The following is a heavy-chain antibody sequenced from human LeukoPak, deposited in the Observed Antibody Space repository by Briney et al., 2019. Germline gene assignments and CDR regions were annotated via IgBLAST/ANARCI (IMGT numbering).Heavy chain of an antibody. CDR2: IYYSGST. J-gene: IGHJ4*02. Sequence: PSETLPLTCTVSGGSISSSSYYWGWIRQPPGKGLEWIGSIYYSGSTHYNPSLKSRVTISVDTSKNQFSLKLSSVTAADTAVYYCAIAAGRGVVVIRWGQGTLVTVSS. CDR3: AIAAGRGVVVIR. CDR1: GGSISSSSYY. V-gene: IGHV4-39*07. D-gene: IGHD3-22*01.